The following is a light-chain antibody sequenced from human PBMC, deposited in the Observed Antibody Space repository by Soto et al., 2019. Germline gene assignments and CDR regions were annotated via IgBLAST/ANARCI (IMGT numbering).Light chain of an antibody. CDR2: DTS. Sequence: IVMTQSPATLSVSQGERATLSCRASQSVRTNLAWYQQRPGQAPRLLIYDTSSRATGIPDRFSGSGSGTDFTLTISRLEPEDFAVYYCQQYGSSPRTFGQGTKVDIK. V-gene: IGKV3-20*01. CDR3: QQYGSSPRT. J-gene: IGKJ1*01. CDR1: QSVRTN.